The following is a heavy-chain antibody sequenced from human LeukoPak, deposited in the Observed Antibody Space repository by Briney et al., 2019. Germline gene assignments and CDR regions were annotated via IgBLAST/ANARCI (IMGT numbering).Heavy chain of an antibody. J-gene: IGHJ4*02. D-gene: IGHD4-17*01. V-gene: IGHV3-48*03. CDR3: ARGTTVTTNFDY. CDR1: GFTFSSYE. Sequence: GGSLRLSCAASGFTFSSYEMNWVRQAPGKGLEWVSYISSSGSTIYYADSVKGRFTISRDNAKNSLYLQMNSLRAEDTAVYYCARGTTVTTNFDYWGQGTLVTVSS. CDR2: ISSSGSTI.